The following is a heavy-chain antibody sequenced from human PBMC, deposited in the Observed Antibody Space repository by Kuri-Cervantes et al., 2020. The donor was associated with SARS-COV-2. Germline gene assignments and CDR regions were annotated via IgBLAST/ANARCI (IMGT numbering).Heavy chain of an antibody. V-gene: IGHV3-74*01. CDR1: GFTFSSYD. CDR2: INSDGSST. CDR3: AIIAAPRSDWFDP. Sequence: GGSLRLSCAASGFTFSSYDMHWVRQAPGKGLVWVSRINSDGSSTSYADSVKGRFTISRDNAKNTLYLQMNSLRAEDTAVYYCAIIAAPRSDWFDPWGQGTLVTVSS. J-gene: IGHJ5*02. D-gene: IGHD6-6*01.